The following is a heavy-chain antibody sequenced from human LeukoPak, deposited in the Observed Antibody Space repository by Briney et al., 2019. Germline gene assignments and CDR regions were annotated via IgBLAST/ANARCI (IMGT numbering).Heavy chain of an antibody. Sequence: PSETLSLTCAVSGGSISSGGYSWSWIRQPPGKGLEWIGYIYHSGSTYYNPSLKSRVTISVDRSNNQFSLKLSSVTAADTAVYYCARGRDYYDSSGYVGYYFDYWGQGTLVTVSS. CDR1: GGSISSGGYS. D-gene: IGHD3-22*01. CDR3: ARGRDYYDSSGYVGYYFDY. J-gene: IGHJ4*02. V-gene: IGHV4-30-2*01. CDR2: IYHSGST.